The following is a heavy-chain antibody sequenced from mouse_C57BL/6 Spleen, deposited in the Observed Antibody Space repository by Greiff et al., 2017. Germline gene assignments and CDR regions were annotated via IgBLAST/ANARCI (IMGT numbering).Heavy chain of an antibody. CDR1: GYTFTSYG. D-gene: IGHD3-2*02. CDR2: IYPRSGNT. Sequence: VKLMESGAELARPGASVKLSCKASGYTFTSYGISWVKQRTGQGLEWIGEIYPRSGNTYYNEKFKGKATLTADKSSSTAYMELRSLTSEDSAVYFCARGGKTAQAWFAYWGQGTLVTVSA. J-gene: IGHJ3*01. CDR3: ARGGKTAQAWFAY. V-gene: IGHV1-81*01.